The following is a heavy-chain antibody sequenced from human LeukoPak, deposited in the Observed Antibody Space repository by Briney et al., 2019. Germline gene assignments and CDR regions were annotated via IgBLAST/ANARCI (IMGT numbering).Heavy chain of an antibody. D-gene: IGHD2-2*02. CDR1: GYTFTGYY. CDR2: INPNSGGT. J-gene: IGHJ3*02. Sequence: ASVKVSCKASGYTFTGYYMHWVRQAPGQGLEWMGWINPNSGGTNYAQKFQGRVTMTRDTSISTAYMELSRLRSDDTAVYYCALPRGYCSSTSCYTSGLNDAFDIRGQGTMVTVSS. V-gene: IGHV1-2*02. CDR3: ALPRGYCSSTSCYTSGLNDAFDI.